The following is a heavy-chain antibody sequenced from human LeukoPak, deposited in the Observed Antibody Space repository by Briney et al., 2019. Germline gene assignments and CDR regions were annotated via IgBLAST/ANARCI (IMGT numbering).Heavy chain of an antibody. CDR3: ARDSSSWYPYWYFDL. D-gene: IGHD6-13*01. J-gene: IGHJ2*01. V-gene: IGHV4-59*01. CDR2: IYYSGST. CDR1: GGSISSYY. Sequence: SETLSLTCTVSGGSISSYYWSWIRQPPGKGLEWIGYIYYSGSTNYNPPLKSRVTISVDTSKNQFSLKLSSVTAADTAVYYCARDSSSWYPYWYFDLWGRGTLVTVSS.